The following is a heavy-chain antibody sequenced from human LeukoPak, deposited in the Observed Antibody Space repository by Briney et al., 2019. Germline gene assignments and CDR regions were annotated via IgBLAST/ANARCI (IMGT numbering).Heavy chain of an antibody. CDR2: IWSDGSNE. V-gene: IGHV3-33*01. J-gene: IGHJ4*02. D-gene: IGHD3-16*01. Sequence: GGSLRPSCAASGFTFSHSGMHWVRQAPGKGREWVAVIWSDGSNENYADSVKGRFTISRDNPKNTLYLQMTSLRVEDTAMYYCARDLGGKPFDYWGQGTLVIVSA. CDR1: GFTFSHSG. CDR3: ARDLGGKPFDY.